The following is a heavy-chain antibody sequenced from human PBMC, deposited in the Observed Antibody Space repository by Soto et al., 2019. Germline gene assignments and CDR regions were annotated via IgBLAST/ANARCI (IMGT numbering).Heavy chain of an antibody. CDR3: AKEGTYYYGSGSYHGKGYYYGMDV. J-gene: IGHJ6*02. D-gene: IGHD3-10*01. CDR2: ISSDGSST. CDR1: GFSINNYW. V-gene: IGHV3-74*01. Sequence: GGSLRLSCAASGFSINNYWMHWVRQAPGKGLVWVSRISSDGSSTAYADSVKGRFTVSGDNAKNAIYLQMNSLRAEDTAVYYCAKEGTYYYGSGSYHGKGYYYGMDVWGQGTTVTVSS.